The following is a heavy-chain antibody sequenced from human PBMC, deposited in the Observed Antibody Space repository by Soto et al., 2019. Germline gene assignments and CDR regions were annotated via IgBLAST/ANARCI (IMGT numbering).Heavy chain of an antibody. CDR1: GFTFSSYG. Sequence: VGSLRLSCAASGFTFSSYGMHWVRQAPGKGLEWVAVISYDGSNKYYADSVKGRFTISRDNSKNTLYLQMNSLRAEDTAVYYCAKTYYYGSGSAFDIWGQGTMVTVSS. D-gene: IGHD3-10*01. CDR3: AKTYYYGSGSAFDI. J-gene: IGHJ3*02. CDR2: ISYDGSNK. V-gene: IGHV3-30*18.